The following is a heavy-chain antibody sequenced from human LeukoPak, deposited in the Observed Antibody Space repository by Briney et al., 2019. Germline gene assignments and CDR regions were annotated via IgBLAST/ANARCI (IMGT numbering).Heavy chain of an antibody. D-gene: IGHD3-16*02. CDR2: IYYSGSTNYT. Sequence: SETLSLTCTVSGGSISSHYWSWIRQPPGKGLEWMGYIYYSGSTNYTNYNPSLKSRVTISVDTSKDQFSLKLSSVTAADTAVYYCARDPIVSVGDWYFDLCGRGTLVTVSS. J-gene: IGHJ2*01. CDR3: ARDPIVSVGDWYFDL. CDR1: GGSISSHY. V-gene: IGHV4-59*11.